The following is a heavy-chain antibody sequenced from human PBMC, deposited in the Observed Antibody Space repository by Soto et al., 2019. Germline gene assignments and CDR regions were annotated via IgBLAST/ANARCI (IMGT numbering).Heavy chain of an antibody. D-gene: IGHD3-22*01. J-gene: IGHJ6*02. V-gene: IGHV1-69*13. CDR3: ARTGPYYDRRGPLGYGMDV. CDR2: IIPISGTT. Sequence: ASVKVSCKASGGTFSSYAISWVRQASGRGLEWMGGIIPISGTTNYAQKLQGRVTITADESTNTAYVELSSLRSEDTAVYYCARTGPYYDRRGPLGYGMDVWGQGTTVTVSS. CDR1: GGTFSSYA.